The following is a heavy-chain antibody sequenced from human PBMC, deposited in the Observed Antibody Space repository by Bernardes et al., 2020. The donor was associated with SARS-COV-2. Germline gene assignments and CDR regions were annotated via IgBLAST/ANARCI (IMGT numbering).Heavy chain of an antibody. V-gene: IGHV3-33*05. CDR3: AIGVVAGTESFAF. CDR2: ISYDGNYQ. Sequence: GSLRLSCVGSGFTFSNYGMHWVRQAPGKGLEWVTTISYDGNYQYYGDSVKGRFTISRDNSQNTLFLQMNSLRGDDTAVYFCAIGVVAGTESFAFWGQGALVTVSS. D-gene: IGHD6-19*01. CDR1: GFTFSNYG. J-gene: IGHJ4*02.